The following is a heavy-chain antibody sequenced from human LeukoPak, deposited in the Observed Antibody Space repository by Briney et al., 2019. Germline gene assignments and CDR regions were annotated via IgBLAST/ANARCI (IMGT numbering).Heavy chain of an antibody. CDR2: ISSSSSTI. CDR1: GFTFSSYS. CDR3: ARDLLDYYYYGMDV. Sequence: GGSLRLSCAASGFTFSSYSMNWVRQAPGKGLEWVSYISSSSSTIYYADSVKGRFTISRDNAKNSLYLQMNSLRAEDTAVYYCARDLLDYYYYGMDVWGQGTTVTVSS. D-gene: IGHD2-15*01. V-gene: IGHV3-48*01. J-gene: IGHJ6*02.